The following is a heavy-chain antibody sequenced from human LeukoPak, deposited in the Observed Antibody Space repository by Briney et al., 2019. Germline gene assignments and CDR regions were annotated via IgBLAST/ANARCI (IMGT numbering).Heavy chain of an antibody. Sequence: GESLKISCKGSGYSFTSYWIGWVRQMPGKGLEWMGIIYPGDSDTRYSPSFQGQVTISADKSISTAYLQWSSLKASDTAMYYCARGPYYSDSSGYYYPYWGQGTLVTVSS. V-gene: IGHV5-51*01. CDR1: GYSFTSYW. D-gene: IGHD3-22*01. CDR2: IYPGDSDT. CDR3: ARGPYYSDSSGYYYPY. J-gene: IGHJ4*02.